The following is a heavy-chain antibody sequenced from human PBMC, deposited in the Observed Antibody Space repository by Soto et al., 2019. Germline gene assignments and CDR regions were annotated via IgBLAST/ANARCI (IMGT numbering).Heavy chain of an antibody. D-gene: IGHD3-10*01. CDR1: GFTVSSNY. CDR3: ARGFSILWFGEGDY. Sequence: EVQLVESGGGLVQPGGSLRLSCAASGFTVSSNYMSWVRQAPGKGLEWVSVIYSGGSRYYADSVNGRFTVSRDNSKNTLYLQMNSLRAEDTAVYYCARGFSILWFGEGDYWGQGTLVTVSS. CDR2: IYSGGSR. V-gene: IGHV3-66*01. J-gene: IGHJ4*02.